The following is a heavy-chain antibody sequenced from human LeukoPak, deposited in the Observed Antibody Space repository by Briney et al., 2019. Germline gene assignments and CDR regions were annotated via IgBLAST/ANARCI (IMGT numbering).Heavy chain of an antibody. CDR1: GISFSSYA. CDR3: AKRDSSGSFPDY. CDR2: ISYDGSNK. D-gene: IGHD1-26*01. V-gene: IGHV3-30-3*02. Sequence: GGSXRXSXAXXGISFSSYAMHWVRQAPGKGLEWVAVISYDGSNKYYADSVKGRFTISRDNSKNTLYLQMNSLRAEDTAVYYCAKRDSSGSFPDYWGQGTLVTVSS. J-gene: IGHJ4*02.